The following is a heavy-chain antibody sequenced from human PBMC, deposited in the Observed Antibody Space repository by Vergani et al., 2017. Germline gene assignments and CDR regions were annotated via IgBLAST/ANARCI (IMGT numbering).Heavy chain of an antibody. CDR1: GFTFSTYT. D-gene: IGHD3-10*01. Sequence: EVQLLESGGSLKQPGGSVRLSCAASGFTFSTYTMAYVRQAPGKGLEWVATISSGGGDIFYADSVKGRFTISRDNSKNTLFLQMNSLKDEDTAVYYCTTAWGLYYLHGEYFQYWGQGTLVSVSS. V-gene: IGHV3-23*01. CDR3: TTAWGLYYLHGEYFQY. CDR2: ISSGGGDI. J-gene: IGHJ1*01.